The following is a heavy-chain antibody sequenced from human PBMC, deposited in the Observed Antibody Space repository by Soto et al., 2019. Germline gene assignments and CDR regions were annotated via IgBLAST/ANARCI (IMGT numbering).Heavy chain of an antibody. CDR1: GFTFDDYA. J-gene: IGHJ4*02. CDR3: AKDIRRYSSGWSGLGDY. CDR2: ISWNSGSI. V-gene: IGHV3-9*01. Sequence: EVQLVESGGGLVQPGRSLRLSCAASGFTFDDYAMHWVRQAPGKGLEWVSGISWNSGSIGYADSVKGRFTISRDNAKNSLYMQMNSLRAEDTALYYCAKDIRRYSSGWSGLGDYWGQGTLVTVSS. D-gene: IGHD6-19*01.